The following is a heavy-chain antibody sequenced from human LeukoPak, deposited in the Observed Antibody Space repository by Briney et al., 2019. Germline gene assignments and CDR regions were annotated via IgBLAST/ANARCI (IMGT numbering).Heavy chain of an antibody. D-gene: IGHD5-12*01. CDR2: INDSGRT. CDR3: ARGQRLFGYYYYYMDV. J-gene: IGHJ6*03. Sequence: PSETLTLTCAVYGGSFSGYYWSWIRQAPGKGLEWIGEINDSGRTNYNPSLKSRVTMSVDTSKNQFSLNLRSVTAADTAAYYCARGQRLFGYYYYYMDVWGKGSTVTVSS. V-gene: IGHV4-34*01. CDR1: GGSFSGYY.